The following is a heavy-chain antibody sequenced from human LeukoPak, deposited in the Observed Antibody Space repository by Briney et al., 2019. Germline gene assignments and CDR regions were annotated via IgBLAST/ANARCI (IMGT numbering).Heavy chain of an antibody. D-gene: IGHD2-2*01. J-gene: IGHJ5*02. Sequence: SETLSLTCTGSGGSISSYYWSWIRQPPGKGLEWIGYIYYSGSTNYNPSLKSRVTISVDTSKNQFSLKLSSVTAADTAVYYCAGTDIVVVPAANNWFDPWGQGTLVTVSS. V-gene: IGHV4-59*01. CDR3: AGTDIVVVPAANNWFDP. CDR1: GGSISSYY. CDR2: IYYSGST.